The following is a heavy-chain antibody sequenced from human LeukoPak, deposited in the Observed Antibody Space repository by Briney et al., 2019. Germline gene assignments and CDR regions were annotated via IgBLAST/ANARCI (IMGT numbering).Heavy chain of an antibody. J-gene: IGHJ5*02. D-gene: IGHD2-15*01. V-gene: IGHV3-33*01. CDR2: IWYDGSNK. CDR1: GFTFSSYG. CDR3: ARDPSSVVAATPGGWFDP. Sequence: GGSLRLSCAASGFTFSSYGMHWVRQAPGKGLEWVAVIWYDGSNKYYADSVKGRFTISRDNSKNTLYLQMNSLRAEDTAVYYCARDPSSVVAATPGGWFDPWGQGTLVTVSS.